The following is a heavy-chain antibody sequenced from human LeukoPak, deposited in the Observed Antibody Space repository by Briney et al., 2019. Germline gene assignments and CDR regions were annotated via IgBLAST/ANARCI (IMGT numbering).Heavy chain of an antibody. Sequence: GSLRLSCAASGFTFRSYAVSWVRQAPGKGLEWVSAISGSGGDTYYADSVKGRFTISRDNSKNTVYLQMNSLSTEDTALYYCAKTTTGYSSGRYPGWPVDYWGQGTLVTASS. CDR3: AKTTTGYSSGRYPGWPVDY. V-gene: IGHV3-23*01. J-gene: IGHJ4*02. CDR2: ISGSGGDT. CDR1: GFTFRSYA. D-gene: IGHD6-19*01.